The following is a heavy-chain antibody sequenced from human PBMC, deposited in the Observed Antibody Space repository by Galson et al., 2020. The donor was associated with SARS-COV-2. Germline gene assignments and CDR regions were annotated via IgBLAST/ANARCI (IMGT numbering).Heavy chain of an antibody. Sequence: SETLSLTCTVSGGTINTNDYYWDWIRQPPGQGLEWIGSIDYSGHTYYNPSLKSRITISADTSKSQFYLKLSSVTAADTAMYYCAREEGTYSSRWRGGDYWGQGSLFTVSS. J-gene: IGHJ4*02. V-gene: IGHV4-39*07. CDR2: IDYSGHT. CDR1: GGTINTNDYY. D-gene: IGHD6-13*01. CDR3: AREEGTYSSRWRGGDY.